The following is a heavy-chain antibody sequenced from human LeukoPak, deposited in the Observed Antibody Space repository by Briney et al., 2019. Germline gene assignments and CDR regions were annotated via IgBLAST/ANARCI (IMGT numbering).Heavy chain of an antibody. D-gene: IGHD6-19*01. CDR1: GGSISTYY. V-gene: IGHV4-59*01. CDR2: IYHTGSA. Sequence: SETLSLTCSVSGGSISTYYWSWVRQPPGKGLEWIGYIYHTGSAHYNPSLKSRVTMSVDTSKNQFSLRMSSVTAADTAVYYCARDQRGSSGCRYFDYWGQGTLVTVAS. J-gene: IGHJ4*02. CDR3: ARDQRGSSGCRYFDY.